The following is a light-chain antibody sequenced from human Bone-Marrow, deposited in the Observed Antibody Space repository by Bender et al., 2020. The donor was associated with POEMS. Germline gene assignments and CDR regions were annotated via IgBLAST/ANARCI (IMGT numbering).Light chain of an antibody. V-gene: IGLV2-23*01. Sequence: QSALTQPASVSGSPGQSITISCTGTSSDVGSYNLVSWYQQHPGKAPKVMIYEGSKRPSGVSNRFSGSKSGNSASLTISGLQAEDEADYYCCSYAGSNTYVFGTGTKVTVV. J-gene: IGLJ1*01. CDR3: CSYAGSNTYV. CDR2: EGS. CDR1: SSDVGSYNL.